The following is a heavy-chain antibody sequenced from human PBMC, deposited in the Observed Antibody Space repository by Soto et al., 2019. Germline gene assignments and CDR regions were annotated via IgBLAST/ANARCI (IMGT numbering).Heavy chain of an antibody. Sequence: EVQLVESGGGLVKPGGSLRLSCAASGFTFSSYSMNWVRQAPGKGLEWVSSISSSTSDIYYADSVKGRFTISRDNAKKSLYRQRNSLRAEDTAVYYCARDCDPLGNYYGMDVWGQGTTVTVSS. J-gene: IGHJ6*02. CDR3: ARDCDPLGNYYGMDV. CDR1: GFTFSSYS. CDR2: ISSSTSDI. D-gene: IGHD3-16*01. V-gene: IGHV3-21*01.